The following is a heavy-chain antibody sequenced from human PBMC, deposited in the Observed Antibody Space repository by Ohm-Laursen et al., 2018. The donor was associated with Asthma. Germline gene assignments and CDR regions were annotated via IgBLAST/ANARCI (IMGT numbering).Heavy chain of an antibody. V-gene: IGHV3-21*01. CDR1: GYTFSSYS. CDR2: ISSSSSYI. J-gene: IGHJ4*02. D-gene: IGHD1-26*01. CDR3: ARVSVGATTIY. Sequence: SLRLSCAASGYTFSSYSMNWVRQAPGKGLEWVSSISSSSSYIYYADSVKGRFTISRDNAKNSLYLQMNSLRAEDTAVYYCARVSVGATTIYWGQGTLVTVSS.